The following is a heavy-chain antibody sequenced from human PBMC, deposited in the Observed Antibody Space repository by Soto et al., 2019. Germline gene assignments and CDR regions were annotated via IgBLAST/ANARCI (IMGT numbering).Heavy chain of an antibody. D-gene: IGHD3-10*01. CDR3: ARREVYYHCSGNYGPPHATDV. CDR1: GYNFNNYW. J-gene: IGHJ6*02. V-gene: IGHV5-51*01. Sequence: PGESLKISCKGSGYNFNNYWIAWVRQMPGKGLEWMGVIYPGDSDIRYSPSFQGHVTISADKSISTAYLQWNSLKASDTAIYYCARREVYYHCSGNYGPPHATDVSGQGPSVTVSS. CDR2: IYPGDSDI.